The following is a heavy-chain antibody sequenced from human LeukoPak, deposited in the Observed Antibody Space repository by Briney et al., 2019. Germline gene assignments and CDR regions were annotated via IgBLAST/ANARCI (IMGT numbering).Heavy chain of an antibody. CDR3: ANMNYGDYAVD. J-gene: IGHJ4*02. V-gene: IGHV4-38-2*02. CDR1: GYSISSGYY. CDR2: IFYTGST. D-gene: IGHD4-17*01. Sequence: MASEALSLTCSVSGYSISSGYYWGWIRQPPGKRLEWIGRIFYTGSTYYNPSLKSRVTISADTTKNQFSLKLRSVTAADTAVYYCANMNYGDYAVDWGQGTLVTVSS.